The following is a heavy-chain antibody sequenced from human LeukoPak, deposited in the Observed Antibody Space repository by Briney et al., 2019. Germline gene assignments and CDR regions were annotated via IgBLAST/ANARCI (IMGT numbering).Heavy chain of an antibody. CDR1: GVSISSYY. CDR2: ISTSGST. J-gene: IGHJ4*02. V-gene: IGHV4-4*07. D-gene: IGHD2-2*02. CDR3: AREGGHCSSTSCYTRQGGFDY. Sequence: SETLSLTCTASGVSISSYYWSWIRQPAGKGLEWIGRISTSGSTNYNPSLKSRVTMSVDTSKNQFSLNVSSVTAADTAVYYCAREGGHCSSTSCYTRQGGFDYWGQGTLVTVSS.